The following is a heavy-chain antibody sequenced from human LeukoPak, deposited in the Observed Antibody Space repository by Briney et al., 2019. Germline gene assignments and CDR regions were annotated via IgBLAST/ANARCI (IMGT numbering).Heavy chain of an antibody. CDR3: ARGLRVTSYYGMDV. J-gene: IGHJ6*02. Sequence: ASVKVSCKASGYTFTGYDINWVRQATGQGLEWMGWMNPNSGNTGYAQKFQGRVTMTRNTSISTAYMELSSLRSEDTAVYYCARGLRVTSYYGMDVWGQGTTVTVSS. CDR1: GYTFTGYD. CDR2: MNPNSGNT. V-gene: IGHV1-8*01.